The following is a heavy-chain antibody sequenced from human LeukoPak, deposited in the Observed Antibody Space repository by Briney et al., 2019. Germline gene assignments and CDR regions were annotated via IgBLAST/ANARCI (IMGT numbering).Heavy chain of an antibody. J-gene: IGHJ4*02. CDR2: ITTSDGNT. CDR3: AKDRVTYYYDSSGYLVSPLFDY. V-gene: IGHV3-23*01. D-gene: IGHD3-22*01. CDR1: GFTFSSYT. Sequence: QSGGSLRLSCAASGFTFSSYTMSWVRQAPGKGLEWVSTITTSDGNTYYADSVKGRFTVSRDNSKNTLFLQMNSLRAEDTAVYYCAKDRVTYYYDSSGYLVSPLFDYWGQGTLVTVSS.